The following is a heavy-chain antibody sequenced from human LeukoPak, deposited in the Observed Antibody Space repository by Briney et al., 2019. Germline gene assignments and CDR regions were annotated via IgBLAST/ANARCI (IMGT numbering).Heavy chain of an antibody. CDR3: AKDSPYFDY. J-gene: IGHJ4*02. CDR2: IWYDGSNK. Sequence: GRSLRLSCAASGFTFSSYGMHWVRQAPGKGLEWVAVIWYDGSNKYYADSVRGRFTISRDNSKNTLYLQMNSLRAEDTAVYYCAKDSPYFDYWGQGTLVTVSS. V-gene: IGHV3-33*06. CDR1: GFTFSSYG.